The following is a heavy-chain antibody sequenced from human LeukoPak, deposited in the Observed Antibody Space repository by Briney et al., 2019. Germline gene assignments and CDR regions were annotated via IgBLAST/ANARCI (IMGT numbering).Heavy chain of an antibody. CDR1: GFTFDDYA. Sequence: GGALRLSCAASGFTFDDYAMHWVRQAPGKGLEWVSLISWDGGSTYYADSAKGRFTISRDNSKNSLYLQMNSLRAEDTALYYCAKDGAVTKEYYFDYWGQGTLVTVSS. CDR2: ISWDGGST. CDR3: AKDGAVTKEYYFDY. V-gene: IGHV3-43D*04. D-gene: IGHD4-17*01. J-gene: IGHJ4*02.